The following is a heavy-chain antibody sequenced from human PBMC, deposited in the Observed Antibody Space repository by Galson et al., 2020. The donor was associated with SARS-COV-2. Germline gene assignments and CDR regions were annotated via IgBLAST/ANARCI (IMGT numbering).Heavy chain of an antibody. J-gene: IGHJ4*02. D-gene: IGHD2-2*02. Sequence: SETLSLTCTVSGGSISSSSYYWGWIRQPPGKGLEWIGSIYYSGSTYYNPSLKSRVTISVDTSKNQFSLKLSSVTAADTAVYYCARLPTIGYCSSNSCYKVDYWGQGTLVTVSS. CDR2: IYYSGST. CDR1: GGSISSSSYY. V-gene: IGHV4-39*01. CDR3: ARLPTIGYCSSNSCYKVDY.